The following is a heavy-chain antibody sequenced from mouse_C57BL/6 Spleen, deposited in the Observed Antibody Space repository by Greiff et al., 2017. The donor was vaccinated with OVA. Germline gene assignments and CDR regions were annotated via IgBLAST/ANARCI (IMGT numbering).Heavy chain of an antibody. CDR3: ARWDDDGYYYAMDY. CDR1: GYTFTSYW. V-gene: IGHV1-72*01. J-gene: IGHJ4*01. Sequence: VQLQQPGAELVKPGASVKLSCKASGYTFTSYWMHWVKQRPGRGLEWIGRIDPNSGGTKYNEKFKSKATLTVDKASSTAYMQLSSLTSEDSAVYYCARWDDDGYYYAMDYWGQGTSVTVSS. D-gene: IGHD2-4*01. CDR2: IDPNSGGT.